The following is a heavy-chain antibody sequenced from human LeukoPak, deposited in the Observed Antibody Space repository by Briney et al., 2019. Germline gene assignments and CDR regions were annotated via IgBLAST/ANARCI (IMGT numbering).Heavy chain of an antibody. CDR1: GYTFSGYY. D-gene: IGHD4-17*01. CDR3: ARNYPLGDYGDYEPAAFDY. J-gene: IGHJ4*02. Sequence: ASVKVSCKASGYTFSGYYIHWVRQAPGQGLEWMGWIYPNTGGTYYAQKFQGRVTMTRDTSISTDYMELSRLRSDDTAVYYCARNYPLGDYGDYEPAAFDYWGQGTLVTVSS. V-gene: IGHV1-2*02. CDR2: IYPNTGGT.